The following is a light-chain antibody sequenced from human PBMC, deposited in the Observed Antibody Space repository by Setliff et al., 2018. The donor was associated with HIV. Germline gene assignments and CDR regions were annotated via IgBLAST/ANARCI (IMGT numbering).Light chain of an antibody. CDR2: YDS. Sequence: SYELTQPPSVSVAPGKTARITCGGNNIGSKSVHWYQQKPGQAPVLVIYYDSDRPSGIPERFSGSNSGNTATLTISRVEAGDEADYYCQVWDSSNDHPYVFGTGTKVTVL. V-gene: IGLV3-21*04. J-gene: IGLJ1*01. CDR3: QVWDSSNDHPYV. CDR1: NIGSKS.